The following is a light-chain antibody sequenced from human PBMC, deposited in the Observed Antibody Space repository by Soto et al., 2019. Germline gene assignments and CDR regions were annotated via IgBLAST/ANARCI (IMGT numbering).Light chain of an antibody. CDR3: ASWDGSLNGWV. CDR1: RPNIGSDN. Sequence: QSVLTQPPSASGTPGQRVTISCSGSRPNIGSDNVNWYQQLPGTAPKLLIYTNNQRPSGVPDRFSGSKSGTSASLAISGLQSEDEADYYCASWDGSLNGWVFGGGTQLTV. V-gene: IGLV1-44*01. J-gene: IGLJ3*02. CDR2: TNN.